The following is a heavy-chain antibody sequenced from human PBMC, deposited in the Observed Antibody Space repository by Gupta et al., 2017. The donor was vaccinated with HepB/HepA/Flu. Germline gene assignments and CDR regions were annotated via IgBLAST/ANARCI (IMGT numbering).Heavy chain of an antibody. Sequence: EVQLLESGGGLVHIGGSLRLSCAASGFTFSSYAMGWVRQGPGKGLEWVSNIDRSATTTHYADSVKGRFTISRDNSRNTLDLQMNSLRAEDTAVYYCAKRYGAGGHFDHWGQGTLVTVSS. CDR2: IDRSATTT. D-gene: IGHD3-9*01. CDR3: AKRYGAGGHFDH. J-gene: IGHJ4*02. V-gene: IGHV3-23*05. CDR1: GFTFSSYA.